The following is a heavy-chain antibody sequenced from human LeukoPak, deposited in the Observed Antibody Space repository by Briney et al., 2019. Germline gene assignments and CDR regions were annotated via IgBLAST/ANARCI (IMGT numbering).Heavy chain of an antibody. CDR3: ARGRFLDAFDI. J-gene: IGHJ3*02. CDR1: GGSISSYY. V-gene: IGHV4-59*01. D-gene: IGHD3-3*01. CDR2: IYYSGST. Sequence: SSETLSLTCTVSGGSISSYYWSWIRQPPGKGLGWIGYIYYSGSTKYKPSLKSRVTISVDTSKNQFSLKLSSVTAADTAVYCCARGRFLDAFDIWGQGTMVTVSS.